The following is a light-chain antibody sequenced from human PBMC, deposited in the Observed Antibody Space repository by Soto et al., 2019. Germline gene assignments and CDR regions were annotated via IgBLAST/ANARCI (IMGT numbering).Light chain of an antibody. V-gene: IGKV4-1*01. Sequence: DIVMTQSPDSLAVYLGERATINCKSSQSVLSTSNNRDYLAWYQQKPGQPPKLLINWASTRLSGVPDRFSGSGSGTDFTLTISNLRAEDVAVYYCQHYWDIPLTFGGGTRVEIK. J-gene: IGKJ4*01. CDR1: QSVLSTSNNRDY. CDR3: QHYWDIPLT. CDR2: WAS.